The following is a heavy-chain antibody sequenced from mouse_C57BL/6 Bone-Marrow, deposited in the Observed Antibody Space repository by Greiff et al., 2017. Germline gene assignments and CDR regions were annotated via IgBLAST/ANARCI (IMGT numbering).Heavy chain of an antibody. CDR3: AGRNYGGSLRYDY. CDR2: INPSNGGT. Sequence: QVQLQQSGTELVKPGASVTLSCKASGYTFTSYWMHWVKQRPGQGLEWLGNINPSNGGTNDNEKFKSKATLTVDKSSRTAYMQLSSLTSEDSAVYYCAGRNYGGSLRYDYWGQGTTLTGSS. D-gene: IGHD1-1*01. CDR1: GYTFTSYW. J-gene: IGHJ2*01. V-gene: IGHV1-53*01.